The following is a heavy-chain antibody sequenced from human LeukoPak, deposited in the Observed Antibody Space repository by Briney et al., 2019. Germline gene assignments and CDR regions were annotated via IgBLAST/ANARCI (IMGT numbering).Heavy chain of an antibody. CDR2: ISSTGGST. V-gene: IGHV3-23*01. CDR1: GFTFSSYA. J-gene: IGHJ4*02. Sequence: GGSLRLSCAASGFTFSSYAMSWVRQAPGKGLEWVSAISSTGGSTYYADSVKGRFTISRDNSKNTLYLQMNSLRAEDTAVYYCAKDMVRGPTVDYWGQGTLVTVSS. CDR3: AKDMVRGPTVDY. D-gene: IGHD3-10*01.